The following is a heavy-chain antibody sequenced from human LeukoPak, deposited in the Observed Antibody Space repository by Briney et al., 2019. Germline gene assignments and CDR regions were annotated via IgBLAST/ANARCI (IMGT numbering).Heavy chain of an antibody. J-gene: IGHJ5*02. CDR1: GGSISSSNW. CDR2: IYHSGST. CDR3: ARGASTDYDSWSGYLNYWFDP. D-gene: IGHD3-3*01. V-gene: IGHV4-4*02. Sequence: PSETLSLTCSVSGGSISSSNWWSWVRQPPGKGLEWIGEIYHSGSTNYNPSLKSRVTISVDKSKNQFSLKLSSVTAADTAVYYCARGASTDYDSWSGYLNYWFDPWGQGTLVTVSS.